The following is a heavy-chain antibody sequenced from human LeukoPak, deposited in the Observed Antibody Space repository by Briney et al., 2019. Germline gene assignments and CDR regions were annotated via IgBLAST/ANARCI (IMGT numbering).Heavy chain of an antibody. CDR2: VSDSGGSA. J-gene: IGHJ4*02. D-gene: IGHD3-10*01. CDR1: GFTFSNYD. Sequence: GGSLRLSCAASGFTFSNYDMHWVRQAPGKGLEWVSSVSDSGGSANYADSVKGRFTISRDNSQNTLYLQMNSLRAEDTAVYYCVQGGNYYGSGTYLHYWGQGTLVTVSS. V-gene: IGHV3-23*01. CDR3: VQGGNYYGSGTYLHY.